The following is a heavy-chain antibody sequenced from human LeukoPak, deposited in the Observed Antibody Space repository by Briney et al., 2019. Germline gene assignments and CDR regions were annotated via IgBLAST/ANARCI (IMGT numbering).Heavy chain of an antibody. J-gene: IGHJ2*01. V-gene: IGHV4-34*01. CDR2: INHSGST. Sequence: PSETLSLTCAVYGGSFSGYYRSWIRQPPGKGLEWIGEINHSGSTNYNPSLKGRVTISVDTSKNQFSLKLSSVTAADTAVYYCARVNWYFDLWGRGTLVTVSS. CDR1: GGSFSGYY. CDR3: ARVNWYFDL.